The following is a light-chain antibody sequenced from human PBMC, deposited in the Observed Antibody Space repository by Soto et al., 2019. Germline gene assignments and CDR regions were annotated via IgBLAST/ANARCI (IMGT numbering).Light chain of an antibody. CDR2: ASA. Sequence: EIVLTQSPGTPSLSPGERATLSCRASQSLTSSYLAWDQQQPGQATRLLIYASASRTTVIPDRFSGSGSGTDLNLTISRLEPEDVAVYDCQQHESSPPSYTFGQGTKLEIK. CDR1: QSLTSSY. J-gene: IGKJ2*01. V-gene: IGKV3-20*01. CDR3: QQHESSPPSYT.